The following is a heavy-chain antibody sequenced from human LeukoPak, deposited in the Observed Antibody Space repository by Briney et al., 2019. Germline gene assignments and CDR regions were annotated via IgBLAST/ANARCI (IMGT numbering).Heavy chain of an antibody. J-gene: IGHJ5*02. CDR1: GDSVSINSVT. Sequence: SQTLSLTCAISGDSVSINSVTWNWIRQSPSRGLEWLGRTYYRSTWYNDYAVSVRGGITVNPDTSKNQFSLHLHSVTPEDTAVYYCARRLTQYDCFDPWGQGILVTVSS. CDR2: TYYRSTWYN. CDR3: ARRLTQYDCFDP. D-gene: IGHD2-2*01. V-gene: IGHV6-1*01.